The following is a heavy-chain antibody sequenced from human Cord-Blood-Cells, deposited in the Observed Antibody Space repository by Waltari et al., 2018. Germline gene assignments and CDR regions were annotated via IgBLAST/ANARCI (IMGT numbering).Heavy chain of an antibody. V-gene: IGHV3-30*18. D-gene: IGHD1-26*01. CDR2: ISYDGSNK. CDR3: AKGFPLRSGSYYFDY. CDR1: GSTCSSYG. J-gene: IGHJ4*02. Sequence: VQLVESGGGVVQPGRSLRLSCAAPGSTCSSYGRPWVRPAPGTGLEWVAFISYDGSNKYYADSVKGRFTISRDNSKNTLYLQMNSLRAEDTAVYYCAKGFPLRSGSYYFDYWGQGTLVTVSS.